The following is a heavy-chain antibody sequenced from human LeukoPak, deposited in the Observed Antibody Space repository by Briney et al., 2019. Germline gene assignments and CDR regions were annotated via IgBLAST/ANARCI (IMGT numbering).Heavy chain of an antibody. J-gene: IGHJ4*02. CDR3: AKGVDCSGGSCYSLFDY. CDR1: GXTFSSYA. D-gene: IGHD2-15*01. V-gene: IGHV3-23*01. Sequence: PGGSLRLSCAASGXTFSSYAMSWVRQAPGKGLAWVSAISGRGGSTYYADSVKGRFTISRDNSKNTLYLQMNSLRAEDTAVYYCAKGVDCSGGSCYSLFDYWGQGTLVTVSS. CDR2: ISGRGGST.